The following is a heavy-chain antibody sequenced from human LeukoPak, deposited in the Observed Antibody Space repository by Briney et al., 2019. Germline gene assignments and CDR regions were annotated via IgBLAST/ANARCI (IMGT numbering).Heavy chain of an antibody. J-gene: IGHJ2*01. CDR1: DGSISSYY. CDR2: IYNSGST. CDR3: ARDKGPYWYFDL. V-gene: IGHV4-59*01. Sequence: RASETLSLTCAVSDGSISSYYWNWIRQPPGKGLEWIGNIYNSGSTDYNPSLKSRVTISVSLSKKQISLKLTSVTAADTALYYCARDKGPYWYFDLWGRGTLVTVSS.